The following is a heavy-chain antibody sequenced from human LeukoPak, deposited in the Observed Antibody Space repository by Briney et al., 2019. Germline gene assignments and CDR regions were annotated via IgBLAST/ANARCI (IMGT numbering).Heavy chain of an antibody. CDR3: AKDASYYCSSTSCLFDY. D-gene: IGHD2-2*01. CDR1: GFTFSSYG. J-gene: IGHJ4*02. CDR2: ISYDGSNK. Sequence: PGRSLRLSCAASGFTFSSYGMHWVRQAPGKGLEWVAVISYDGSNKYYADSVKGRFTISRDNSKNTLYLQMNSLRAEDTAVYYCAKDASYYCSSTSCLFDYWGQRTLVTVSS. V-gene: IGHV3-30*18.